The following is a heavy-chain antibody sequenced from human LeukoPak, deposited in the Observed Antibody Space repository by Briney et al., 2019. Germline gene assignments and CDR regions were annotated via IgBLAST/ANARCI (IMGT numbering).Heavy chain of an antibody. CDR2: IYHNGRT. J-gene: IGHJ4*01. CDR3: ASTGSYGSGSYPY. D-gene: IGHD3-10*01. V-gene: IGHV4-30-2*01. Sequence: TLSLTCTVSGDSISSGVSYWRWIRQPPGKGLEWIGFIYHNGRTHYNPSLKSRVTISVDRSKNQFSLKLSSVTAADTAVYYCASTGSYGSGSYPYWGHGTLVTVSS. CDR1: GDSISSGVSY.